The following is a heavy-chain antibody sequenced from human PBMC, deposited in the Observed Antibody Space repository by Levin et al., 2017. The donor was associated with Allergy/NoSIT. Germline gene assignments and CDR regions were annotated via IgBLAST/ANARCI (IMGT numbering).Heavy chain of an antibody. CDR2: IWYDGSNK. D-gene: IGHD6-13*01. CDR3: AKDRGSSWYPQFDY. Sequence: GGSLRLSCEASGFPFSTYGMHWVRQAPGKGPEWVAVIWYDGSNKYYADSVKGRFTISRDNSKNTLYLQMNSLRAEDTAVYYCAKDRGSSWYPQFDYWGQGTLVIVSS. V-gene: IGHV3-33*06. J-gene: IGHJ4*02. CDR1: GFPFSTYG.